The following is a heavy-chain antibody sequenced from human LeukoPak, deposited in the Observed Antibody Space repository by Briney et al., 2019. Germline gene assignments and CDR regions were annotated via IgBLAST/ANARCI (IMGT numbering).Heavy chain of an antibody. CDR2: INHSGST. Sequence: SETLSLTCAVYGGSFSGYYWSWIRQPPGKGLEWIGEINHSGSTNYNPSLKSRVTTSVDTSKNQFSLKLSSVTAADTAVYYCARGGGYSYGYDFDYWGQGTLVTVSS. V-gene: IGHV4-34*01. J-gene: IGHJ4*02. D-gene: IGHD5-18*01. CDR1: GGSFSGYY. CDR3: ARGGGYSYGYDFDY.